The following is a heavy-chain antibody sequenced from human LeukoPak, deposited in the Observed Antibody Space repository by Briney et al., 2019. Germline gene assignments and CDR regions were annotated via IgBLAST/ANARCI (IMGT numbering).Heavy chain of an antibody. V-gene: IGHV4-59*10. D-gene: IGHD6-19*01. Sequence: SETLSLTCAVSGYSINSAYYWGWIRQPAGKGLEWIGRIYTSGSTNYNPSLKSRVTMSVDTSKNQFSLKLSSVTAADTAVYYCARYGGGWYGNNWFDPWGQGTLVTVSS. CDR3: ARYGGGWYGNNWFDP. CDR2: IYTSGST. J-gene: IGHJ5*02. CDR1: GYSINSAYY.